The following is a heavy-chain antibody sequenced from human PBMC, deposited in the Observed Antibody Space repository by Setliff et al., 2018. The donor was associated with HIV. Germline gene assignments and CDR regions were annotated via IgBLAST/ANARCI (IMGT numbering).Heavy chain of an antibody. CDR1: GVSISAYY. CDR3: AYSTGWYYFDY. D-gene: IGHD6-19*01. J-gene: IGHJ4*01. V-gene: IGHV4-59*01. Sequence: SETLSLTCNVSGVSISAYYWGWIRQPPGKGLEWVGYVYYGGVTNYNPSLKSRLTISVDTSKNQFSPALSSVTAADTAVYYCAYSTGWYYFDYWGHGTLVTVSS. CDR2: VYYGGVT.